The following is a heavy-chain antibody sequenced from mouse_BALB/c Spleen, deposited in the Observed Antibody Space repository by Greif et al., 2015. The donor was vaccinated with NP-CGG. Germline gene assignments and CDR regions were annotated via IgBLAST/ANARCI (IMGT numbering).Heavy chain of an antibody. CDR2: INPSNGAT. D-gene: IGHD4-1*01. CDR1: GYTFTSYY. V-gene: IGHV1S81*02. Sequence: VQLQQSGAELVKPGASVKLSCKASGYTFTSYYMYWVKQRPGQGLEWIGEINPSNGATNFNEKFKSKATLTVDKSSSTAYVQLSSLTSEDSAVYYCTRRGWDGAYWGQGTLVTVSA. J-gene: IGHJ3*01. CDR3: TRRGWDGAY.